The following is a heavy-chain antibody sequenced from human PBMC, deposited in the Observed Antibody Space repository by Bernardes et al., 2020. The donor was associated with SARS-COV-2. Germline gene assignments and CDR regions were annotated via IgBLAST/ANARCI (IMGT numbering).Heavy chain of an antibody. D-gene: IGHD6-6*01. CDR1: GFTFSSYW. J-gene: IGHJ4*02. CDR2: IKQDGSEK. CDR3: ASLGAYSSSSDFDY. V-gene: IGHV3-7*01. Sequence: GGSLRLSCAASGFTFSSYWMSWVRQAPGKGLEWVANIKQDGSEKYYVDSVKGRFTISRDNAKNSLYLQMNSLRAEDTAVYYCASLGAYSSSSDFDYWGQGTLVTVSS.